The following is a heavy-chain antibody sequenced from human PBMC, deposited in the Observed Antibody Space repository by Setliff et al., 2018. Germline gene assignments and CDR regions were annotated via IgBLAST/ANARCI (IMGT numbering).Heavy chain of an antibody. CDR3: SRLVRYCTTTTCQRASGGEF. CDR2: ISAYSGNT. V-gene: IGHV1-18*01. Sequence: ASVKVSCKTSGYKFNDYAISWVRQGPGQGLEWMGWISAYSGNTYYAQKLHDRVTLTTDTSTSTAYMELRSLGTDDTAVHYCSRLVRYCTTTTCQRASGGEFWGQGTLVTVS. D-gene: IGHD2-2*01. J-gene: IGHJ4*02. CDR1: GYKFNDYA.